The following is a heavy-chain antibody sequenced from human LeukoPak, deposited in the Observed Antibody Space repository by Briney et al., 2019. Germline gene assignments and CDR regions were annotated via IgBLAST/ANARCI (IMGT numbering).Heavy chain of an antibody. D-gene: IGHD2-15*01. CDR3: ARDRGYCSGGTCYSAFDI. V-gene: IGHV3-53*01. CDR1: GFTVSSNY. Sequence: QPGGSLRLSCAASGFTVSSNYMSWVRQAPGKGLEWVSVIYSGGSTYYADSVKGRFTISRDNSKNTLYLQMNSLRAEDTAVYYCARDRGYCSGGTCYSAFDIWGQGTLVTVSS. CDR2: IYSGGST. J-gene: IGHJ3*02.